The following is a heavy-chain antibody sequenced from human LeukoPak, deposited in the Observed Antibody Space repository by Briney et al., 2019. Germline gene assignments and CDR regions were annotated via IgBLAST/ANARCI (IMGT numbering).Heavy chain of an antibody. J-gene: IGHJ6*03. V-gene: IGHV4-61*02. CDR1: GGSISSGSYY. CDR3: ARSTLGYCTNGVCYNPGNYYYYMDV. D-gene: IGHD2-8*01. Sequence: SETLSLTCTVSGGSISSGSYYWSWIRQPAGKGLEWIGRIYTSGSTNYNPSLKSRVTMSVDTSKNQFSLKLSSVTAADTAVYYCARSTLGYCTNGVCYNPGNYYYYMDVWGKGTTVTVSS. CDR2: IYTSGST.